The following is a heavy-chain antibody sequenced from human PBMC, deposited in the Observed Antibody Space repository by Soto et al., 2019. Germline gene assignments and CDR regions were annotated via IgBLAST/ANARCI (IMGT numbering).Heavy chain of an antibody. D-gene: IGHD3-10*01. Sequence: ASVKVSCKASGYTFTSYYMHWVRQAPGQGLEWMGIINPSGGSTNYAQKFQGRVTMTRDTSTSTVYMELSSLRSDDTAVYYCAREYLSDPFDIWGQGTMVTVSS. J-gene: IGHJ3*02. CDR2: INPSGGST. CDR1: GYTFTSYY. CDR3: AREYLSDPFDI. V-gene: IGHV1-46*01.